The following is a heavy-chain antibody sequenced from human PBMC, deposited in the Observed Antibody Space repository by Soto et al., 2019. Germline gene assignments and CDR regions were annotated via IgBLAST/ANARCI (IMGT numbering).Heavy chain of an antibody. D-gene: IGHD5-18*01. CDR1: GGSFSGYY. Sequence: SETLSLTCAVYGGSFSGYYWSWIRQPPGKGLEWIGEINHSGSTNYNPSLKSRVTISVDTSKNQFSLKLSSVTAADTAVYYCARTSIQLWWDPRSNWFDPWGQGILVTVSS. CDR3: ARTSIQLWWDPRSNWFDP. CDR2: INHSGST. V-gene: IGHV4-34*01. J-gene: IGHJ5*02.